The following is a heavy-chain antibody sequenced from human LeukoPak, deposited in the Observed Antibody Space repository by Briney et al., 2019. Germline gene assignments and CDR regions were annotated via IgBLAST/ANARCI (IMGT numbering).Heavy chain of an antibody. CDR3: ARERDTYYDYVWGSYPSWFDP. D-gene: IGHD3-16*02. J-gene: IGHJ5*02. V-gene: IGHV3-30*04. CDR2: ISYDGSNK. Sequence: GGSLRLSCAASGFTFSSYAMHWVRQAPGKGLEWVAFISYDGSNKYYADSVKGRFTIARDNSKNTLYLQMNSLRAEDTAVYYCARERDTYYDYVWGSYPSWFDPWGQGTLVTVSS. CDR1: GFTFSSYA.